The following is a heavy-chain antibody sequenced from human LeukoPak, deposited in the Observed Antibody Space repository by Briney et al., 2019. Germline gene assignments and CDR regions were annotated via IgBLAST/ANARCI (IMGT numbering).Heavy chain of an antibody. CDR3: ARDLGFGYCSSTSCLDAFDI. J-gene: IGHJ3*02. CDR2: INPNSGGT. Sequence: ASVKVSCKASGGTFNTFSVSWVRQAPGQGLEWMGWINPNSGGTNYAQKFQGRVTMTRDTSISTAYMELSRLRSDDTAVYYCARDLGFGYCSSTSCLDAFDIWGQGTMVTVSS. V-gene: IGHV1-2*02. CDR1: GGTFNTFS. D-gene: IGHD2-2*01.